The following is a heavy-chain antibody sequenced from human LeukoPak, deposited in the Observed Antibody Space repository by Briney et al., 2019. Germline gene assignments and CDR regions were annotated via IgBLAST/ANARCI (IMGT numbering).Heavy chain of an antibody. CDR1: GFMFDDYT. V-gene: IGHV3-43*01. CDR3: AKGDVDSPMNFYH. Sequence: PGGSLRLSCAASGFMFDDYTMHWVRQAPGKGLEWVSLINWDGGSTYYAGSVKGRFTISRDNSKNSLYLQMNSLRTEDTALYYCAKGDVDSPMNFYHWGQGTLATVSS. CDR2: INWDGGST. D-gene: IGHD5-18*01. J-gene: IGHJ4*02.